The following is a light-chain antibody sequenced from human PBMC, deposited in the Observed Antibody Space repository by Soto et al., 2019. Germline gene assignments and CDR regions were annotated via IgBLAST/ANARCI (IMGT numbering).Light chain of an antibody. Sequence: QSVLTHPASVSGSPGQSIAISCTGSSSDVGIYNYVSWYQQHPGKVPKLIIYEVTNRPSGVSSRFSGSKSGNTASLTISGLQAEDEADYFCGSYTGSIYVFGNGTKLTVL. CDR2: EVT. V-gene: IGLV2-14*01. CDR1: SSDVGIYNY. J-gene: IGLJ1*01. CDR3: GSYTGSIYV.